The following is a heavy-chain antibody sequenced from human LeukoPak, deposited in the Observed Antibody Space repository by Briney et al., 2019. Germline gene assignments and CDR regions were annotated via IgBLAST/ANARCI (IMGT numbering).Heavy chain of an antibody. Sequence: SETLSLTCTVSGGSISSSSYYWGWIRQPPGKGLEWIGSIYYSGSTYYSPSLKSRVTISVDTSKNQFSLKLSSVTAADTAVYYCARDSGGSSPFDYWGQGTLVTVSS. J-gene: IGHJ4*02. D-gene: IGHD2-15*01. V-gene: IGHV4-39*07. CDR2: IYYSGST. CDR3: ARDSGGSSPFDY. CDR1: GGSISSSSYY.